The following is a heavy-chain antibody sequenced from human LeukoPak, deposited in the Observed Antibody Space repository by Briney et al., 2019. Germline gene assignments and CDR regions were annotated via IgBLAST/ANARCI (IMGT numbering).Heavy chain of an antibody. V-gene: IGHV5-51*01. D-gene: IGHD2-15*01. Sequence: GESLKISCKGSGYSINNYWIGWVRQMPGKGLEWMGIIYPADSDIRYSPSFQGQVTISADKSISTAYLQWSSLKASDTAMYYCARQEFCSGGSCYTWFDPWGQGTLVTVSS. J-gene: IGHJ5*02. CDR3: ARQEFCSGGSCYTWFDP. CDR2: IYPADSDI. CDR1: GYSINNYW.